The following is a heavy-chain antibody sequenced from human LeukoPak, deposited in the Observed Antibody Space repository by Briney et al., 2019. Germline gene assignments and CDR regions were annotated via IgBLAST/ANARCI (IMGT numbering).Heavy chain of an antibody. V-gene: IGHV1-18*01. CDR3: ARAGPYYYDSSGGDY. CDR2: ISAYNGNT. Sequence: ASVKVSCKASVYTFTSYGISWVRQAPGQGLEWMGWISAYNGNTNYAQKLQGRVTMTTDTSTSTAYMELRSLRSDDTAVYYCARAGPYYYDSSGGDYWGQGTLVTVSS. J-gene: IGHJ4*02. D-gene: IGHD3-22*01. CDR1: VYTFTSYG.